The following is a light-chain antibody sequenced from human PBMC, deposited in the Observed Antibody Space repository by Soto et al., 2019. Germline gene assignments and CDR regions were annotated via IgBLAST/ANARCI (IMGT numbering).Light chain of an antibody. CDR3: QQSYSTLPIT. CDR1: QAINTY. CDR2: GTS. Sequence: DIQMTQSPSFLSASVGDRVTISCRASQAINTYLNWYQQKPGKAPNLLIYGTSDLQNGVPSRFSGGGSGTDFTLTISSLQPEDFATYYYQQSYSTLPITFGQGTRLEV. V-gene: IGKV1-39*01. J-gene: IGKJ5*01.